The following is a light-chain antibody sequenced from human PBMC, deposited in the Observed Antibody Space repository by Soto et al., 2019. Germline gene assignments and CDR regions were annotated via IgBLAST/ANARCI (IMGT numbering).Light chain of an antibody. CDR2: NTS. J-gene: IGKJ4*01. V-gene: IGKV3-11*01. Sequence: EIVLSQSPGTLSLSPGERATLSCRASQSLSRHLAWYQQIPGQAPSLLIYNTSNRATGIPARFSGSGSGTDLTLTISSLEPEDFDVYDCQQRGDWPPTFGGGTKVDIK. CDR3: QQRGDWPPT. CDR1: QSLSRH.